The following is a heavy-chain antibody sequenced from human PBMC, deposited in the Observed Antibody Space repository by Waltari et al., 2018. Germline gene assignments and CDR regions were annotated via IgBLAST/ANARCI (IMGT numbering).Heavy chain of an antibody. Sequence: QVHLVQSGAEVKKPGASVKVSCKASGYNFTGYYIQWVRRAPGQGLEWMGRINPNSCDTNYAQKFQGRVTLTRDTSINTAYMELSSLKSDDTAVYYCARDLGSDYGNRDYWGQGTLVTVPS. J-gene: IGHJ4*02. CDR2: INPNSCDT. CDR3: ARDLGSDYGNRDY. D-gene: IGHD4-17*01. CDR1: GYNFTGYY. V-gene: IGHV1-2*06.